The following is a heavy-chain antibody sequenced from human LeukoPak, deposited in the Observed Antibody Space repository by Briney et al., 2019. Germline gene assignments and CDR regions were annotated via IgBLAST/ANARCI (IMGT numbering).Heavy chain of an antibody. J-gene: IGHJ4*02. D-gene: IGHD3-22*01. V-gene: IGHV4-39*01. CDR2: IYYSGST. CDR3: ARHATYDSSGYYLGFHGELDY. Sequence: WVRQPPGKGLEWIGSIYYSGSTYYNPSLKSRVTISVDTSKNQFSLKLSSVTAADTAVYYCARHATYDSSGYYLGFHGELDYWGQGTLVTVSS.